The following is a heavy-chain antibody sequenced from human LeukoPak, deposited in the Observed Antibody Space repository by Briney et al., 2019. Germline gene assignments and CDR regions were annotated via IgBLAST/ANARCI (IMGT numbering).Heavy chain of an antibody. CDR1: GYTFTSYY. Sequence: ASVKVSCKASGYTFTSYYMHWVRQAPGQGLEWMGIINPSGGSTSYAQKFQGRVTMTRDTSTSTVYMELSSLRSEDTAVYYCATPATGTTFGYWGQGTLVTVSS. CDR2: INPSGGST. CDR3: ATPATGTTFGY. J-gene: IGHJ4*02. V-gene: IGHV1-46*01. D-gene: IGHD1-1*01.